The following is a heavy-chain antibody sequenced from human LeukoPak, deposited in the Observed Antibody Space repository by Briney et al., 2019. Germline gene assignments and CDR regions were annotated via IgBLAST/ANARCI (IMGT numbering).Heavy chain of an antibody. CDR1: GGSLSDYY. CDR2: ISHRGRT. CDR3: ARRGLVVRGARDY. D-gene: IGHD3-10*01. J-gene: IGHJ4*02. V-gene: IGHV4-34*01. Sequence: SETLSLTCAVYGGSLSDYYWSWIRQSPGKGLEWIGEISHRGRTYYNLSLKSRVTISIDTSKNQFSLKLSSVTAADTAVYYCARRGLVVRGARDYWGQGTLVTVSS.